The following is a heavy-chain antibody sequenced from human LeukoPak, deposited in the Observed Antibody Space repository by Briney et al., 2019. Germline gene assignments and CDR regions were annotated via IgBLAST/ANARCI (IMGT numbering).Heavy chain of an antibody. CDR1: GDSFTNHW. J-gene: IGHJ4*02. CDR2: ISPGDSDA. D-gene: IGHD2-15*01. CDR3: ARRYCSGGICYYFDW. V-gene: IGHV5-51*01. Sequence: GESLKISCKGSGDSFTNHWIAWVRQMPGKGLEWIVIISPGDSDAGYNPSFQGHVTISVDKSISTAYLQWSSLRASDTAMYYCARRYCSGGICYYFDWWGQGTLVTVSS.